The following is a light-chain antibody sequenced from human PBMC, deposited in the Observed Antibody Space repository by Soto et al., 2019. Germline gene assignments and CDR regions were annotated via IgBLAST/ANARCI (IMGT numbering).Light chain of an antibody. Sequence: DIQMTQSPSSLSASVGDTVTITCRASQSISLFLNWYQQKPGKAPKLLIYAASSLQSGVPSRFSGNGSGTDFTLSSLQPEDFATYYCHQTDSIPETFGQGTKVEIK. V-gene: IGKV1-39*01. J-gene: IGKJ1*01. CDR2: AAS. CDR3: HQTDSIPET. CDR1: QSISLF.